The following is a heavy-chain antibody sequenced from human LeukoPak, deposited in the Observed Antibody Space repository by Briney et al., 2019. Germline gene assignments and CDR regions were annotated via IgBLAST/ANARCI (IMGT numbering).Heavy chain of an antibody. CDR2: IRFDGTSE. V-gene: IGHV3-30*02. Sequence: GGSLRLSCAASGFTFSTSWMTWVRQAPGKGLEWVAFIRFDGTSEFYADSVKARFTISRDNSQNTVSLQLNNLRIEDTALYYCAKTSLSDPSGHYYYMDVWGKGTTVTVSS. CDR3: AKTSLSDPSGHYYYMDV. J-gene: IGHJ6*03. CDR1: GFTFSTSW. D-gene: IGHD3-3*01.